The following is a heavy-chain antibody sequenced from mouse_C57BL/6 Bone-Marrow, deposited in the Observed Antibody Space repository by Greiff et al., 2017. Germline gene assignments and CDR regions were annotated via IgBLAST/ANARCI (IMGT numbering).Heavy chain of an antibody. Sequence: QVQLQQSGAELVRPGTSVKVSCKASGYAFTNYLIEWVKQRPGQGLEWIGVINPGSGGTNYTEKFKGKATLTADKSSSTAYMQLSSLTSEDSAVYFCAREEDGDGPLGTFWGQGTLFTVSA. D-gene: IGHD2-3*01. CDR2: INPGSGGT. J-gene: IGHJ3*01. V-gene: IGHV1-54*01. CDR1: GYAFTNYL. CDR3: AREEDGDGPLGTF.